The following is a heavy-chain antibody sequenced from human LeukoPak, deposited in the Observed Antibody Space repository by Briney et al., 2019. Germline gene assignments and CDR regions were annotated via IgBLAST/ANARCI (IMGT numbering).Heavy chain of an antibody. D-gene: IGHD1-14*01. CDR3: ARDEGRTGGIDY. CDR2: IYYSGST. V-gene: IGHV4-59*01. J-gene: IGHJ4*02. CDR1: GGSISSYY. Sequence: SETLSLTCTVSGGSISSYYWSWIRQPPGKGLEWIGYIYYSGSTNYNPSLKSRVTISVDTSKNQFSLKLSSVTAADTAVYYCARDEGRTGGIDYWGQGTLVTVSS.